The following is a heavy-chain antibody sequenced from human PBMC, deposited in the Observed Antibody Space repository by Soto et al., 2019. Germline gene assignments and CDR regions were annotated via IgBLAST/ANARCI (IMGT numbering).Heavy chain of an antibody. CDR1: CGSIIGSY. J-gene: IGHJ4*02. CDR3: ARSVAVPGAHIDY. Sequence: SETLSLTCSVSCGSIIGSYWSWIRQSPGKGLEWLGYVYYTGSTNYSPSLRSRVSISVDTSKNEFSLRLSSVTAADTAVYFCARSVAVPGAHIDYWGQGTQVTVSS. CDR2: VYYTGST. D-gene: IGHD6-19*01. V-gene: IGHV4-59*01.